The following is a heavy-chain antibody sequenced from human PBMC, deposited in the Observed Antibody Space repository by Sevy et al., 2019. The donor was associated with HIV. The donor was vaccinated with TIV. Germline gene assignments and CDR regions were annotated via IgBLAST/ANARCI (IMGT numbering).Heavy chain of an antibody. D-gene: IGHD2-15*01. V-gene: IGHV1-2*02. J-gene: IGHJ5*02. CDR1: GYTFTGYY. CDR2: INPNSGGT. CDR3: AKERVYCSGGTCKPGGWFDP. Sequence: ASVKVSCKASGYTFTGYYMHWVRQAPGQGLEWMGWINPNSGGTKYAQKFQGRVTMTRDTSISTAYMELGRLRSDDTAGYYCAKERVYCSGGTCKPGGWFDPWGQGTLVTVSS.